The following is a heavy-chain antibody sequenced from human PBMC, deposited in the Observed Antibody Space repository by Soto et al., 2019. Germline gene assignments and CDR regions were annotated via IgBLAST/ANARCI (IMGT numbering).Heavy chain of an antibody. V-gene: IGHV4-34*01. CDR3: ARAFYWEYSSTAPSGPNFDY. CDR1: GWSFSGYY. Sequence: PSGTLSLTCAAYGWSFSGYYWSWIRQPPGKGLEWIGEINHSGSTNYNASLKSGVTISVDTSKNQFSLKLISVTAADTAAYYWARAFYWEYSSTAPSGPNFDYWGQGTLVTVSS. J-gene: IGHJ4*02. D-gene: IGHD6-6*01. CDR2: INHSGST.